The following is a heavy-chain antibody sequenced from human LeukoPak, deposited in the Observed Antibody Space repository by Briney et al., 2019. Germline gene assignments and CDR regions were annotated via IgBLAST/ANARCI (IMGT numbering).Heavy chain of an antibody. CDR3: ARGGVCRAGN. D-gene: IGHD6-13*01. CDR1: GGSFSGYY. CDR2: INHSGST. Sequence: SETLSLTCAVYGGSFSGYYWSWIRQPPGKGLEWIGEINHSGSTNYNPSLKSRVTISVDTSKNQFSLKLSSVTAADTAVYYCARGGVCRAGNWSQGTLVTVSS. V-gene: IGHV4-34*01. J-gene: IGHJ4*02.